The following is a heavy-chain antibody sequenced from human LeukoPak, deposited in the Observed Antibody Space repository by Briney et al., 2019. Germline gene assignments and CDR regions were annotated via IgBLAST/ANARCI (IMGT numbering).Heavy chain of an antibody. V-gene: IGHV4-59*01. CDR2: IYYSGST. J-gene: IGHJ4*02. CDR3: ASSIGLWFGEFAY. CDR1: GGSISSYY. D-gene: IGHD3-10*01. Sequence: PSETLSLTCTVSGGSISSYYWSWIRQPPGKGLEWIGYIYYSGSTNYNPSLKSRVTISVDTSKNQFSLKLSSVTAADTAVYYCASSIGLWFGEFAYWGQGTLVTVSS.